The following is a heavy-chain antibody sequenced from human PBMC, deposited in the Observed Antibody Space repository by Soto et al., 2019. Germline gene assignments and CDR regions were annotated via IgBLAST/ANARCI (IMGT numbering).Heavy chain of an antibody. V-gene: IGHV1-2*04. J-gene: IGHJ6*02. D-gene: IGHD3-10*01. CDR3: ARGLGAGGDYYYGMDV. CDR2: INPNSGGT. Sequence: QVHLVQSGAEVKKPGASVRVSCKASGYTFTEYYVHWVRQAPGQGLEWMGWINPNSGGTNFAQKFQGWVTMPSDTSINTAYLELSRLRSDATAVYYCARGLGAGGDYYYGMDVWGQGTTVTVSS. CDR1: GYTFTEYY.